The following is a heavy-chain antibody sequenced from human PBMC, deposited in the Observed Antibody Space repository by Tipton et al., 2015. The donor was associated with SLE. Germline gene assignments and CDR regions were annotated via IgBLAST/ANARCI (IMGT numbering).Heavy chain of an antibody. V-gene: IGHV4-39*01. Sequence: TLSLTCTVSGGSISSSSYYWGWIRQPPGKGLEWIGSIYYSGSTYYTPSLKSRVSISVHTSKNRFSLRLNSVTAADTAVFYCARHGWQQLDRDGFDFWGQGTLVTVSS. CDR1: GGSISSSSYY. CDR3: ARHGWQQLDRDGFDF. J-gene: IGHJ4*02. D-gene: IGHD6-13*01. CDR2: IYYSGST.